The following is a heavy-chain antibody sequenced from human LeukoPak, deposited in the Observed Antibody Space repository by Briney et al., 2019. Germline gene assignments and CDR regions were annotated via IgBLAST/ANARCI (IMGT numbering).Heavy chain of an antibody. D-gene: IGHD5/OR15-5a*01. CDR1: GYTVSSYG. Sequence: GASVKVSCKPSGYTVSSYGISWVRQAPGQGREWMGWISAYNGNTNYAQKLQGRVTMTTDTCTSTAYIELRSLRSDDTGVYYCERVVSGGHYYFDYWGQGTLVTVSS. CDR3: ERVVSGGHYYFDY. J-gene: IGHJ4*02. CDR2: ISAYNGNT. V-gene: IGHV1-18*01.